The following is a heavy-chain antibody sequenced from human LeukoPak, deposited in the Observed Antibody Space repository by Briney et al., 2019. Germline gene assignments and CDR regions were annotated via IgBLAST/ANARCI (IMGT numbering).Heavy chain of an antibody. Sequence: PGGSLRLSCAASGFTFDDYAMHWVRQAPGKGLEWVSGISWNSGSIGYADSVKGRFTVSRDNAKNSLYLQMNSLRAEDTALYYCAKDKKDGSSGYYSDFDYWGQGTLVTVSS. V-gene: IGHV3-9*01. CDR1: GFTFDDYA. CDR2: ISWNSGSI. D-gene: IGHD3-22*01. J-gene: IGHJ4*02. CDR3: AKDKKDGSSGYYSDFDY.